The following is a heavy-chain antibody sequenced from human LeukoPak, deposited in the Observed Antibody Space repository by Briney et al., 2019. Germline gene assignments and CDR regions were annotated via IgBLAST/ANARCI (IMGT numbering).Heavy chain of an antibody. V-gene: IGHV1-69*04. D-gene: IGHD2-15*01. CDR3: AREPRYCSGGSCTYYFHY. J-gene: IGHJ4*02. CDR2: IIPILGIA. Sequence: VASVKVSCKASGGTFSSYAISWVRQAPGQGLEWMGRIIPILGIANYAQKFQGRVTITADKSTSTAYMELSSLRSEDTAVYYCAREPRYCSGGSCTYYFHYWGQGTLVTVSS. CDR1: GGTFSSYA.